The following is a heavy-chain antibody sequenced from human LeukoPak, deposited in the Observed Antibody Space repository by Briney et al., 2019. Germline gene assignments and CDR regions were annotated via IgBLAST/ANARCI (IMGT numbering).Heavy chain of an antibody. V-gene: IGHV1-69*06. CDR1: GGSLISYS. CDR2: ITPIFGST. CDR3: ARVLARGVLYT. Sequence: SSVKVSCKASGGSLISYSISWVRQAPAQGLEWMGGITPIFGSTDYAQKFQGRVTMTADKSTNTAYMELSSLRSEDTAVYYCARVLARGVLYTWGQGALVTVSS. D-gene: IGHD3-10*01. J-gene: IGHJ5*02.